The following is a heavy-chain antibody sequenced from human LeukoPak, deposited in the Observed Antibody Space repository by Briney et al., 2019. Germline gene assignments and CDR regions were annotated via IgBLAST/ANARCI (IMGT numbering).Heavy chain of an antibody. D-gene: IGHD3-22*01. CDR1: GGSISNYY. CDR3: ARGFYDSSGYTLDY. Sequence: PSETLSLTCTVSGGSISNYYWSWIRQPPGKGLEWIGYIYYSGSTNYNPSLKSRVTISVDTSKNQFSLKLSSVTAADTAVYYCARGFYDSSGYTLDYWGQGTLVTVSS. CDR2: IYYSGST. J-gene: IGHJ4*02. V-gene: IGHV4-59*01.